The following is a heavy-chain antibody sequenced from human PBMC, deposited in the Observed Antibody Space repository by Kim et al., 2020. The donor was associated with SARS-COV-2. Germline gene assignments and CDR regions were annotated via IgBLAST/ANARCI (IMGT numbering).Heavy chain of an antibody. J-gene: IGHJ4*02. CDR3: AKAGSAVAGYFDY. V-gene: IGHV3-23*01. Sequence: YADSVQGRFTISRDNSNNTLYLQMNSLRAEDTAVYYCAKAGSAVAGYFDYWGQGTLVTVSS. D-gene: IGHD6-19*01.